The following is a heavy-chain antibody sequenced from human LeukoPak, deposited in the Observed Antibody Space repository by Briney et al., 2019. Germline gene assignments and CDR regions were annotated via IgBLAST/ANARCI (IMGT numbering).Heavy chain of an antibody. D-gene: IGHD3-16*02. CDR1: GGTFSIYA. CDR3: ATQTYMITFGGVIVSPDY. V-gene: IGHV1-69*04. J-gene: IGHJ4*02. CDR2: MLPILGIA. Sequence: ASLKVSCKASGGTFSIYAISWVRQAPGQGLEWMRRMLPILGIANYAQNCQGRVTITADKSTSTAYMELSSLRSDDTAVYYCATQTYMITFGGVIVSPDYWGQGTLVTVSS.